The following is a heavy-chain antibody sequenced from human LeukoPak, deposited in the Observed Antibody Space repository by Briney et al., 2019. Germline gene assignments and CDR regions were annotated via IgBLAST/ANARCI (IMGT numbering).Heavy chain of an antibody. J-gene: IGHJ6*02. CDR2: IRSKANSYAT. Sequence: GGSPRLSCAASGFTFSDYHINWVRQASGKGLEWVGRIRSKANSYATAYAASVKGRFTISRDDSKNTAYLQMNSLKTEDTAVYYCTRLAGYYYDSSGPYGMDVWGQGTTVTVSS. D-gene: IGHD3-22*01. CDR3: TRLAGYYYDSSGPYGMDV. V-gene: IGHV3-73*01. CDR1: GFTFSDYH.